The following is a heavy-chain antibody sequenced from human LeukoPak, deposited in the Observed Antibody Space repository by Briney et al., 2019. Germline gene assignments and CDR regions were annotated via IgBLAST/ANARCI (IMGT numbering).Heavy chain of an antibody. J-gene: IGHJ5*02. CDR2: IWYDGSNK. Sequence: GRALRLSCAASGFTFSSSGIRRVREAPGKGLGWVAVIWYDGSNKYYADSVKGRFTISRDNFKNTLYLQMNSLIAEDTAVYYCAKGSPYYDESWFDPWGQGTLVTVSS. V-gene: IGHV3-33*06. D-gene: IGHD3-22*01. CDR3: AKGSPYYDESWFDP. CDR1: GFTFSSSG.